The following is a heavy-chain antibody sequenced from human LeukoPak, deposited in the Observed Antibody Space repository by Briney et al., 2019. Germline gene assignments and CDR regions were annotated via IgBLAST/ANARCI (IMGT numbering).Heavy chain of an antibody. Sequence: PGGSLRLSCAASGFTLSSYWMHWVRRAPGKGLVWVSRIYTDGSFTNYADSVKGRFTISRDNAKNTLYLQMNSLRAEDTAVYYCARDGGLYSVVRGADYNCFDYWGQGTLVAVSS. D-gene: IGHD3-10*01. J-gene: IGHJ4*02. CDR2: IYTDGSFT. V-gene: IGHV3-74*01. CDR1: GFTLSSYW. CDR3: ARDGGLYSVVRGADYNCFDY.